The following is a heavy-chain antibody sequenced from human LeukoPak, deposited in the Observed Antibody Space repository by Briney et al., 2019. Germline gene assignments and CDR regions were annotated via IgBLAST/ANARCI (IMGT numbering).Heavy chain of an antibody. CDR3: ARPYLGGYDIGGYYFDY. Sequence: GESLKISCKGSGYSFTSCWIGWVRQMPGKGLEWMGIIYPGDSDTRYSPSFQGQVTISADKSISTAYLQWSSLKASDTAMYYCARPYLGGYDIGGYYFDYWGQGALVTVSS. D-gene: IGHD5-12*01. CDR2: IYPGDSDT. CDR1: GYSFTSCW. J-gene: IGHJ4*02. V-gene: IGHV5-51*01.